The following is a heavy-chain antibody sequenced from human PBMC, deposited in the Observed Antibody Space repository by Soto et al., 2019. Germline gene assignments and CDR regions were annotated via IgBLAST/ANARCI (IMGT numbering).Heavy chain of an antibody. CDR3: AREQVLIAAAGTWDY. J-gene: IGHJ4*02. D-gene: IGHD6-13*01. Sequence: GGSLRLSCAASGFTFSSYSMNWVRQAPGKGLEWVSSISSSSSYIYYADSVKGRFTISRDNAKNSLYLQMNSLRAEDTAVYYCAREQVLIAAAGTWDYWGQGTLVTVSS. CDR1: GFTFSSYS. CDR2: ISSSSSYI. V-gene: IGHV3-21*01.